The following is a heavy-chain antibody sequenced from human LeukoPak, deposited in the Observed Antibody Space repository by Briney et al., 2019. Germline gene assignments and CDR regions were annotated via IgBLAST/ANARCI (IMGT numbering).Heavy chain of an antibody. CDR2: ISSSSYI. D-gene: IGHD3-9*01. CDR1: GFTFSSYS. J-gene: IGHJ4*02. CDR3: ATITTGYYSLFDY. V-gene: IGHV3-21*01. Sequence: GGSLRLSCAASGFTFSSYSMNWVRQAPGKGLEWVSSISSSSYIYYADSVKGRFTISRDNAKNSLYLQMNSLRAEDTAVYYCATITTGYYSLFDYWGQGTLVTVSS.